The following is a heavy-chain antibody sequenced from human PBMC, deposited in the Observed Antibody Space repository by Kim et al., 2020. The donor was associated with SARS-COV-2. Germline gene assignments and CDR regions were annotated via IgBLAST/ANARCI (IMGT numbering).Heavy chain of an antibody. J-gene: IGHJ5*02. CDR3: ARGRKTPARGATVTISP. D-gene: IGHD4-17*01. Sequence: LKSRVTISVDTSKNQFSLKLSSVTAADTAVYYCARGRKTPARGATVTISPWGQGTLVTVSS. V-gene: IGHV4-34*01.